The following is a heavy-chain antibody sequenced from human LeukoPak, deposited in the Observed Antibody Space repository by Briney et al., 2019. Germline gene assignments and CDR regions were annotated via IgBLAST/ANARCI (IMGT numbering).Heavy chain of an antibody. CDR1: GYTFTGYY. V-gene: IGHV1-69*05. CDR3: ASFSSRLVYYFDY. J-gene: IGHJ4*02. Sequence: SVKVSCKASGYTFTGYYMHWVRQAPGQGLEWMGRIIPIFGTANYAQKFQGRVTITTDESTSTAYMELSSLRSEDTAVYYCASFSSRLVYYFDYWGQGTLVTVSS. CDR2: IIPIFGTA. D-gene: IGHD2-8*01.